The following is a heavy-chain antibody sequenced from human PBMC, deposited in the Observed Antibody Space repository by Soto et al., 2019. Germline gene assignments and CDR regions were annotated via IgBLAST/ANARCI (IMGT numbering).Heavy chain of an antibody. CDR3: ARSKGIVGATTRIPGY. CDR1: GFTFSNYA. Sequence: PGGSLRLSCAASGFTFSNYAMHWVRQAPGKGLEWVAVISFDGSKKYYVESVKGRFTISRDNSKNTLYVQMNSLRSEDTAVYYCARSKGIVGATTRIPGYWGQGT. J-gene: IGHJ4*02. V-gene: IGHV3-30*03. CDR2: ISFDGSKK. D-gene: IGHD1-26*01.